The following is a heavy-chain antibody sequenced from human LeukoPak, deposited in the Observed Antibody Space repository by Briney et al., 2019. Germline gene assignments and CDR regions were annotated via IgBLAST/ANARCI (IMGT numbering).Heavy chain of an antibody. Sequence: ASVKVSCKASGGTFSSYAISWVRQAPGQGLEWMGWINPNSGGTNYAQKFQGRVTMTRDTSISTAYMELSRLRSDDTAVYYCASGGATLLRGDDAFDIWGQGTMVTVSS. J-gene: IGHJ3*02. V-gene: IGHV1-2*02. D-gene: IGHD1-26*01. CDR1: GGTFSSYA. CDR3: ASGGATLLRGDDAFDI. CDR2: INPNSGGT.